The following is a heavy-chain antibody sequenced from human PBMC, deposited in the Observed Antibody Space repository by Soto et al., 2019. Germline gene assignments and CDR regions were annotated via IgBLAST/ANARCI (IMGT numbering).Heavy chain of an antibody. Sequence: GGSQRLSCAASGVSFRNYWIHWVRQAPGKGLVWVSRIKTDGSSTDYAASVKGRFTISRDNAKNTLYLQMNSLTAEDTAVYYCAKREGNTYGLFHWGQGTLVTVSS. CDR3: AKREGNTYGLFH. J-gene: IGHJ4*02. D-gene: IGHD5-18*01. CDR1: GVSFRNYW. CDR2: IKTDGSST. V-gene: IGHV3-74*01.